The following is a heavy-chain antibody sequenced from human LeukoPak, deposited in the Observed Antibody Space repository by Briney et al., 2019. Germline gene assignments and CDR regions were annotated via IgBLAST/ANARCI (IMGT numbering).Heavy chain of an antibody. V-gene: IGHV4-59*01. Sequence: SETLSLTCTVSGGSISSYYWSWIRQPPGQGLEWIGYIYYSGSTNYNPSLKSRVTISVDTSKNQFSLKLSSVTAADTAVYYCARVVYSYGSYYFDYWGQGTLVTVSS. CDR1: GGSISSYY. CDR2: IYYSGST. CDR3: ARVVYSYGSYYFDY. J-gene: IGHJ4*02. D-gene: IGHD5-18*01.